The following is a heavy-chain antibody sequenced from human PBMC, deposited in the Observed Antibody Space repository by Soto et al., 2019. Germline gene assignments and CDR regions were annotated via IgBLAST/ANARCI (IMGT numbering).Heavy chain of an antibody. CDR3: ARSSGSSWMFYWFDP. D-gene: IGHD6-13*01. Sequence: QVQLVQSGAEVKKPGASVKVSCKASGYTFTSYAISWVRRAPGQGLEWMGWISAYNGNTNYAQKLQGRVTMTTDTSTSTAYMELRSLRSDDTALYYCARSSGSSWMFYWFDPWGQGTLVTVSS. CDR2: ISAYNGNT. CDR1: GYTFTSYA. V-gene: IGHV1-18*01. J-gene: IGHJ5*02.